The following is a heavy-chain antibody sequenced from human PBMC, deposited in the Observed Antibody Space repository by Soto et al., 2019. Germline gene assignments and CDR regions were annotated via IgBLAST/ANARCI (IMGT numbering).Heavy chain of an antibody. Sequence: QVQLVESGGGVVQPGRSLRLSCAASGFTFSSYGMHWVRQAPGKGLEWVAVISYDGSNKYYADSVKGRFTISRDNSKNTLYLQMNSLRAEDTAMYYCAKGKDYGDSKFDYWGQGTLVTVAS. D-gene: IGHD4-17*01. CDR1: GFTFSSYG. V-gene: IGHV3-30*18. J-gene: IGHJ4*02. CDR3: AKGKDYGDSKFDY. CDR2: ISYDGSNK.